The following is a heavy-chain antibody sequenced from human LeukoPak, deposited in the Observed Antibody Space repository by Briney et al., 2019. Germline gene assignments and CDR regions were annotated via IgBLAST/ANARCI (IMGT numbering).Heavy chain of an antibody. D-gene: IGHD5-24*01. J-gene: IGHJ4*02. CDR2: IKQDGSKK. Sequence: GGSLRLSCAASAFTFSNYWMNWVRQAPGKGLEWVANIKQDGSKKYYVDSVRGRFTISRDNAKNSLYLQMNSLRAKDTAVYYCARESLDGYNYEYWGQGTLVTVSS. CDR1: AFTFSNYW. CDR3: ARESLDGYNYEY. V-gene: IGHV3-7*01.